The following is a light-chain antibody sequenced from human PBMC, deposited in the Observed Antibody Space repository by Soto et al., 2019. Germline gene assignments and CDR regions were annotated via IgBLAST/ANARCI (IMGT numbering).Light chain of an antibody. CDR1: SSEVGSYNL. Sequence: QSALTQPASVSGSPGKSITIPCTGTSSEVGSYNLVSWYQQHPGKAPKLMIYEGSKRPSGVSNRFSGSKSGNTASLTISGLQAEDEADYYCCSYAGSSIVVFGGGTKLTVL. J-gene: IGLJ2*01. V-gene: IGLV2-23*01. CDR2: EGS. CDR3: CSYAGSSIVV.